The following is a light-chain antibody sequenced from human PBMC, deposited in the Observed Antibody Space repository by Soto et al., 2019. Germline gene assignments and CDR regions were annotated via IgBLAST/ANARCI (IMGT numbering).Light chain of an antibody. CDR3: QQRSNWPPT. Sequence: EIVLTQSPATLSLSPGERATLSCRASQSVSSYLAWYQKKPGQAPRLLIYDASNRATGIPARFSGSGSGTDFTLTISSLEPEDFAVYYCQQRSNWPPTVGQGTKLEIK. CDR2: DAS. CDR1: QSVSSY. J-gene: IGKJ2*01. V-gene: IGKV3-11*01.